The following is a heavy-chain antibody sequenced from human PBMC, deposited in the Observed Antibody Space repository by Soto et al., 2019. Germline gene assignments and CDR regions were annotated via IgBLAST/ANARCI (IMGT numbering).Heavy chain of an antibody. CDR3: AREGSYGYGYDAFDI. J-gene: IGHJ3*02. D-gene: IGHD5-18*01. CDR2: IYYSGST. CDR1: GGSISSGGYY. V-gene: IGHV4-31*03. Sequence: SETLSLTCTVSGGSISSGGYYWSWIRQHPGKGLEWIGYIYYSGSTYYNPSLKSRVTISVDTSKNQFSLKLSSVTAADMAVYYCAREGSYGYGYDAFDIWGQGTMVTVSS.